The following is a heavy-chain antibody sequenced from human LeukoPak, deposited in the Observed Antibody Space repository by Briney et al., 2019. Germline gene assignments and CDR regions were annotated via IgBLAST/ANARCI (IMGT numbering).Heavy chain of an antibody. D-gene: IGHD2-15*01. Sequence: SETLSLTCAVSGGSFSGYHWSWIRQPPGKGLEWMGEINHSGSTNYNPSLKSRVTISVDTSKNQFSLKLSSVTAADTAVYYCARGSQSLGYCSGGSCRAKIFDYWGQGTLVTVSS. CDR3: ARGSQSLGYCSGGSCRAKIFDY. V-gene: IGHV4-34*01. CDR1: GGSFSGYH. CDR2: INHSGST. J-gene: IGHJ4*02.